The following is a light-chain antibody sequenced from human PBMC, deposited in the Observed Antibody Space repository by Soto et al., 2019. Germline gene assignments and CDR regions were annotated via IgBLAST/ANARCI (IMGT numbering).Light chain of an antibody. J-gene: IGLJ2*01. V-gene: IGLV4-69*01. Sequence: QSVLTQSPSASASLGASVRLTCTLSSGHSTYTIAWHQQKPEKGPRYLMKVDSDGSHTKGDGIPDRFSGSSSGAERYLTISSLQSEDEADYYCQTWGTGNVVFGGGTKLTVL. CDR3: QTWGTGNVV. CDR2: VDSDGSH. CDR1: SGHSTYT.